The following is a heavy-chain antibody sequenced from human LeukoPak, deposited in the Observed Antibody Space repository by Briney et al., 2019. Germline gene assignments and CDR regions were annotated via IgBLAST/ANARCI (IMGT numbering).Heavy chain of an antibody. CDR2: IYTSGGT. V-gene: IGHV4-4*07. D-gene: IGHD5-18*01. J-gene: IGHJ5*02. Sequence: SETLSLTCTVSGGSISSYYWSWIRQPAGKGLEWIGRIYTSGGTNYNPSLKSRVTMSVDTSKNQFSLKLSSVTAADTAMYYCAREGIQLWFNWFDPWGQGTLVTVSS. CDR1: GGSISSYY. CDR3: AREGIQLWFNWFDP.